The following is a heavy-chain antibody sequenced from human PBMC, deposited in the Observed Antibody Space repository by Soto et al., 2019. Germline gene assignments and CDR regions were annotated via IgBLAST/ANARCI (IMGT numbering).Heavy chain of an antibody. CDR1: GFTFSTYS. CDR2: ISSSSTI. D-gene: IGHD6-19*01. V-gene: IGHV3-48*01. Sequence: EVQLVESGGDLVQPGGSLRLSCAASGFTFSTYSMNWVRQAPGKGLEWVSSISSSSTIYYADSVKGRFNISRDNVQNSLYLQMHSLRAEDTAVYYCARERGSGWTFDYWGQGTLVTVSS. J-gene: IGHJ4*02. CDR3: ARERGSGWTFDY.